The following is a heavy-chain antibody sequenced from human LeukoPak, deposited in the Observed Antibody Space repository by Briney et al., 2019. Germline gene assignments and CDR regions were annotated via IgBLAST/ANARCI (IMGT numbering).Heavy chain of an antibody. D-gene: IGHD3-3*01. J-gene: IGHJ6*03. CDR2: IYTSGST. Sequence: SQTLSLTCTVSGGSISSGSYYWSWIRQPAGKGLGWIGRIYTSGSTNYNPSLKSRVTISVDTSKNQFSLKLSSVTAADTAVYYCARDARHTIFGVVSYMDVWGKGTTVTVSS. CDR3: ARDARHTIFGVVSYMDV. V-gene: IGHV4-61*02. CDR1: GGSISSGSYY.